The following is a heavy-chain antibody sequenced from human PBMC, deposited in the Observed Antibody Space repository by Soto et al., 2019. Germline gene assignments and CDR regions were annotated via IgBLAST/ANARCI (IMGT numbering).Heavy chain of an antibody. CDR3: ASDVTYCSSTSCSYGG. J-gene: IGHJ3*01. Sequence: GASVKVSCKASGYTFTGYYMHWVRQAPGQGLEWMGGIIPIFGTANYAQKFQGRVTITADESTSTAYMELSSLRSEDTAVYYCASDVTYCSSTSCSYGGWGQGTMVTVSS. CDR1: GYTFTGYY. CDR2: IIPIFGTA. V-gene: IGHV1-69*13. D-gene: IGHD2-2*01.